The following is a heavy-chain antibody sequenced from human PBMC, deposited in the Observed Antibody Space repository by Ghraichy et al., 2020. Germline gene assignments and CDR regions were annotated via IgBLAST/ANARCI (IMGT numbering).Heavy chain of an antibody. D-gene: IGHD6-6*01. CDR1: GFTFSSYA. Sequence: GESLNISCAASGFTFSSYAMSWVRQAPGKGLEWVSAISGSGGSTYYADSVKGRFTISRDNSKNTLYLQMNSLRAEDTAVYYCAKGEAARGPTVRTQGNDYWGQGTLVTVSS. V-gene: IGHV3-23*01. CDR2: ISGSGGST. CDR3: AKGEAARGPTVRTQGNDY. J-gene: IGHJ4*02.